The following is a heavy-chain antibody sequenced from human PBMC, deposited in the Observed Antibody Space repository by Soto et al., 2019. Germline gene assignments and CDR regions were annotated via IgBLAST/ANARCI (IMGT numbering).Heavy chain of an antibody. V-gene: IGHV1-18*01. D-gene: IGHD3-9*01. J-gene: IGHJ6*02. CDR2: ISAYNGNT. Sequence: QVQLVQSGAEGKKPGASVKVSCKASGYTFTSYGISWVRQAPGQGLEWMGWISAYNGNTNYAQKRPRRATITSGTATSTAYSEVRSLRSDGAAVYSWARDIPTIAYHIFTNQPGYGMDVWGQGTTVTVSS. CDR3: ARDIPTIAYHIFTNQPGYGMDV. CDR1: GYTFTSYG.